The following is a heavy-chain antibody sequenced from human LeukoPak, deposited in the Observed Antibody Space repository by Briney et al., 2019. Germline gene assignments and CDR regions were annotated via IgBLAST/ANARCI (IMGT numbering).Heavy chain of an antibody. J-gene: IGHJ1*01. Sequence: PSETLSLTCTVSGDSISGCYWTWVRQPPGQGLEGMGQIHYSGRADYNPTLKRRITISVDTSKNQMSLTLTSVTAADTAIYYCVKFGVDYDMGVWGQGTLVTVSS. CDR1: GDSISGCY. CDR3: VKFGVDYDMGV. V-gene: IGHV4-59*01. CDR2: IHYSGRA. D-gene: IGHD3-9*01.